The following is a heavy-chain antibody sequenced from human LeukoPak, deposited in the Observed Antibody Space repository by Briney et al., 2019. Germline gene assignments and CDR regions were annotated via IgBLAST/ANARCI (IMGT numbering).Heavy chain of an antibody. D-gene: IGHD2-15*01. J-gene: IGHJ1*01. CDR1: GYTFTSYD. CDR3: ARPPHSCSGGSCYGYFQH. Sequence: ASVKVSCKASGYTFTSYDINWVRQATGQGLEWMGWMNPNRGNTGYAQKFQGRVTMTRNTSISTAYMELSSLRSGDTAVYYCARPPHSCSGGSCYGYFQHWGQGTLVTVSS. V-gene: IGHV1-8*01. CDR2: MNPNRGNT.